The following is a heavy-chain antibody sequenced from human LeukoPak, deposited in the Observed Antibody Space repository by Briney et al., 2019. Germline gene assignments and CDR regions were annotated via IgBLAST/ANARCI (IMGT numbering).Heavy chain of an antibody. Sequence: GGSLRLSCAASGFTFDDYAMHWVRQAPGKGLEWVSVISWNSNSIDYADSVKGRFTISRDNAKNSLYLQMNSLRAEDTALYYCAKDRAAAAYYFDYWGQGTLVTVSS. D-gene: IGHD6-13*01. CDR3: AKDRAAAAYYFDY. CDR1: GFTFDDYA. J-gene: IGHJ4*02. CDR2: ISWNSNSI. V-gene: IGHV3-9*01.